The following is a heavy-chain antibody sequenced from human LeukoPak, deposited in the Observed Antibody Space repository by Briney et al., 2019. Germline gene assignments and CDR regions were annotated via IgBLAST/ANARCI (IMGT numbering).Heavy chain of an antibody. V-gene: IGHV3-23*01. Sequence: GGSLRLSCAASGFTFSAYAMSWVRQAPGKGLEWVSAISRSGSSTDYADSVKGRFTISRDNSKNTLYLQMNSLRPEDTAVYYCAKDGDILTGYYLYWYFDLWGRGTLVTVSS. CDR2: ISRSGSST. D-gene: IGHD3-9*01. CDR3: AKDGDILTGYYLYWYFDL. CDR1: GFTFSAYA. J-gene: IGHJ2*01.